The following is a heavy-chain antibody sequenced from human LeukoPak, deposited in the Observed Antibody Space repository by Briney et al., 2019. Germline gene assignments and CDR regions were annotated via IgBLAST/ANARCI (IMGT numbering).Heavy chain of an antibody. Sequence: PSETPSLTCTVSGDSISTNSNFFWGWIRQPPGKGLDWLGIVYYAGTTYYNPSLESRVTIFVDTSKNVFSLRLTSVTAADTAVYYCARHRRITNWYVDFWGRGTLVTVSS. CDR3: ARHRRITNWYVDF. CDR1: GDSISTNSNFF. J-gene: IGHJ4*02. CDR2: VYYAGTT. D-gene: IGHD1-1*01. V-gene: IGHV4-39*01.